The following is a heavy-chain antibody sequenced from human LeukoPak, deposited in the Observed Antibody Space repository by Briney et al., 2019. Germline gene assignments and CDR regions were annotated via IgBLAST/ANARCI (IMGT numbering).Heavy chain of an antibody. J-gene: IGHJ4*02. CDR3: AKRLNCDGGGCDFDY. Sequence: PGGSLRLSCAASGFTFIKYAMTWVRQAPGKGLEWVSTISGSASATYYADSVKGRFTISRDNSKNTLFLQMNGLRAEDTAVYYCAKRLNCDGGGCDFDYWGQGTLVTVSS. D-gene: IGHD2-15*01. CDR2: ISGSASAT. V-gene: IGHV3-23*01. CDR1: GFTFIKYA.